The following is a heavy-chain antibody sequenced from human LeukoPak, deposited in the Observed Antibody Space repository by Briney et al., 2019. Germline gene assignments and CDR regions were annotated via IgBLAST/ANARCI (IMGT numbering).Heavy chain of an antibody. V-gene: IGHV3-23*01. J-gene: IGHJ4*02. CDR1: GFTFSSYA. CDR2: ISGSGGST. D-gene: IGHD6-13*01. CDR3: AKDPDPIAAAVSPLFDY. Sequence: GGSLRLSCAASGFTFSSYAMSWVRQAPGKGLEWVSAISGSGGSTYYADSVKGRFTISRDNSKNTLYLQMNSLRAEDTAVYYCAKDPDPIAAAVSPLFDYWGQGTLVTVSS.